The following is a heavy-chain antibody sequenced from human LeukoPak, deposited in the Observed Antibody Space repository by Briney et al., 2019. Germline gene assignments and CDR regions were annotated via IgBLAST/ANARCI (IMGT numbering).Heavy chain of an antibody. V-gene: IGHV4-59*01. Sequence: SETLSLTCTVSGGSISSYYWTWIRQPPGKGLEWIGYIYYSGSTNYNPSLKSRVTISVDTSKNQFSLKLNSVTAADTAAYYCARDEMGDVWGQGTTVTVSS. CDR3: ARDEMGDV. J-gene: IGHJ6*02. CDR1: GGSISSYY. D-gene: IGHD2-8*01. CDR2: IYYSGST.